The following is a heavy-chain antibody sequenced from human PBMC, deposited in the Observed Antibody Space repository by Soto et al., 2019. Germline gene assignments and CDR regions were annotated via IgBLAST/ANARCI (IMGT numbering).Heavy chain of an antibody. CDR1: GGTSSSYA. J-gene: IGHJ4*02. CDR2: IIPIFGTA. Sequence: QVQLVQSGAEVKKPGSSVKVSCKASGGTSSSYAISWVRQAPGQGLEWMGGIIPIFGTANYAQKFQGRVTITADESTSTAYMELSSLRSEDMAVYYCASLQVGAPKNHIDYWGQGTLVTVSS. CDR3: ASLQVGAPKNHIDY. D-gene: IGHD3-16*01. V-gene: IGHV1-69*12.